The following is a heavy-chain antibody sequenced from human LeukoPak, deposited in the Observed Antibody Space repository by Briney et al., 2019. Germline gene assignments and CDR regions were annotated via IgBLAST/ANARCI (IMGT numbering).Heavy chain of an antibody. D-gene: IGHD5-18*01. CDR3: AREGYNYGLSYSYHFDY. Sequence: GGSLRLSCVASGFTFSDYNMSWTRQAPGKGPEYISYIDTSDATKNYADSVKGRFTISRDNAKNSLYLQMNSLRAEDTAIYYCAREGYNYGLSYSYHFDYWGQGTLVTVSS. V-gene: IGHV3-11*04. J-gene: IGHJ4*02. CDR2: IDTSDATK. CDR1: GFTFSDYN.